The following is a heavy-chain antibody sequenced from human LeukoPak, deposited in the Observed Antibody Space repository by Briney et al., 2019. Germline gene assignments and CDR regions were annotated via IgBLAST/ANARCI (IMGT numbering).Heavy chain of an antibody. V-gene: IGHV4-34*01. Sequence: PSETLSLTCAVYGGSFSGYYWSWIRQPPGKGLEWIGEINHSGSTNYNPSLKSRVTISVDTSKNQFSLKLSSVTAADTAVYYCARDSHYDSSGYWFDPWGQGTLVTVSS. CDR1: GGSFSGYY. CDR3: ARDSHYDSSGYWFDP. J-gene: IGHJ5*02. CDR2: INHSGST. D-gene: IGHD3-22*01.